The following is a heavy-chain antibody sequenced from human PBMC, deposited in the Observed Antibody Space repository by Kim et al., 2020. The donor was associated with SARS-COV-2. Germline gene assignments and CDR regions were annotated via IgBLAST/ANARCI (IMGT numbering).Heavy chain of an antibody. J-gene: IGHJ4*02. CDR1: GFTVSSNY. V-gene: IGHV3-53*01. CDR3: ARALFYYESGGF. D-gene: IGHD3-22*01. Sequence: GGSLRLSCAVSGFTVSSNYMSWVRQAPGKGLEWVSVIHSSGTTYYADSVKGRFTISRDNSKNTVFLQMNSLRAEDTAVYYCARALFYYESGGFWGKGTLVTVSS. CDR2: IHSSGTT.